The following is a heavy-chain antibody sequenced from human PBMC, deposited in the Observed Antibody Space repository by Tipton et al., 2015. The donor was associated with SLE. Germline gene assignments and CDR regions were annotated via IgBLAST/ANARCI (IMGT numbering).Heavy chain of an antibody. D-gene: IGHD6-19*01. J-gene: IGHJ3*02. CDR2: IYYSGST. V-gene: IGHV4-59*08. CDR3: ARHDGQWDAFDI. Sequence: TLSLTCTVSGGSISGYYWSWIRQPPGKGLEWIGYIYYSGSTNYNPSLKSRVTISVDTSKNQFSLKLSSVTAADTAVYYCARHDGQWDAFDIWGQGTMVTVSS. CDR1: GGSISGYY.